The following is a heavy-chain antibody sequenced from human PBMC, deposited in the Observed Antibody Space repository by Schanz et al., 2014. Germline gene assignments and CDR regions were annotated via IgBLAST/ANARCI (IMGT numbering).Heavy chain of an antibody. J-gene: IGHJ6*02. V-gene: IGHV3-33*08. D-gene: IGHD2-15*01. Sequence: QVRLVESGGGVVQPGRSLRLSCAASGFTLSSYGMHWVRQAPGKGLEWVAFINSDGTKRFYADSVKSRFTISRDNSRNTLVLQMNSLRAEDTAVYYCARDFLLEQLGYSHYYYAMDVWGQGTTVTVSS. CDR2: INSDGTKR. CDR3: ARDFLLEQLGYSHYYYAMDV. CDR1: GFTLSSYG.